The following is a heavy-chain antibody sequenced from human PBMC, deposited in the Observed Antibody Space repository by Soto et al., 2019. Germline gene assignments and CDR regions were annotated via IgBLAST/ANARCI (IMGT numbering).Heavy chain of an antibody. V-gene: IGHV4-31*03. D-gene: IGHD4-17*01. CDR1: GGSISSGGYY. J-gene: IGHJ4*02. CDR3: ARYRGYGVAKFDY. Sequence: SETLSLTCTVSGGSISSGGYYWSWIRQHPGKGLEWIGYIYYSGSTYYNPSLKSRVTISVDTSKNQFSLKLSSVTAADTAVYYCARYRGYGVAKFDYWGQGTLVTVSS. CDR2: IYYSGST.